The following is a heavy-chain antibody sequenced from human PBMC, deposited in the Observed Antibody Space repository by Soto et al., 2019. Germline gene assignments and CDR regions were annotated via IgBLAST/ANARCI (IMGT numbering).Heavy chain of an antibody. V-gene: IGHV3-23*01. D-gene: IGHD3-22*01. J-gene: IGHJ4*02. CDR2: ITAGGGGT. CDR1: GFTFSSYA. CDR3: TKRVVTEG. Sequence: GGSLRLSCAASGFTFSSYAMSWVRQAPGKGLEWVSAITAGGGGTYYADSVKGRFTISRDNSRNTLYLLMNSLRAEDTAVYYCTKRVVTEGWGQGTLVTVSS.